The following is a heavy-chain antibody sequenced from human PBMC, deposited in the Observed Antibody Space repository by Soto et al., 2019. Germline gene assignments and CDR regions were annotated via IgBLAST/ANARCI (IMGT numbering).Heavy chain of an antibody. Sequence: GASVKVSCQASGYTFSGYYMPWVRQATGQGLEWMGWINPNSGGTNYAQKFQGWVTMTRDRSISTAYMELSRLRSDDTAVYYCARGSMIVVGGYYYYGMDVWGQGTTVTVSS. CDR2: INPNSGGT. J-gene: IGHJ6*02. CDR3: ARGSMIVVGGYYYYGMDV. CDR1: GYTFSGYY. D-gene: IGHD3-22*01. V-gene: IGHV1-2*04.